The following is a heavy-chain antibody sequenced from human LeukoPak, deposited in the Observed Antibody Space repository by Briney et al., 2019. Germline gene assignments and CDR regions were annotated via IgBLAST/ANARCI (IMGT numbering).Heavy chain of an antibody. CDR3: ARGGEQWLGWDAFDI. V-gene: IGHV4-59*08. D-gene: IGHD6-19*01. J-gene: IGHJ3*02. Sequence: PSETLSLTCTVSGGSISSYYWSWIRQPPGKGLEWIGYIYYSGSTNYNPSLKSRVTISVDTSKNQFSLKLSSVTAADTAVYYCARGGEQWLGWDAFDIWGQGAMVTVSS. CDR2: IYYSGST. CDR1: GGSISSYY.